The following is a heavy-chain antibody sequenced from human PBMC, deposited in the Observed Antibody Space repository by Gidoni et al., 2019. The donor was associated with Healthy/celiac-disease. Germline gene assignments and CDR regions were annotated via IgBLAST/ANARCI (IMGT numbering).Heavy chain of an antibody. CDR2: ISSSGSTI. J-gene: IGHJ4*02. CDR1: GFTFSSYE. CDR3: ARGPYDYSNYVSHPFDY. D-gene: IGHD4-4*01. V-gene: IGHV3-48*03. Sequence: EVQLVESGGGLVQPGGSLRLSCAASGFTFSSYEMNWVRQAPGKGLEWVSYISSSGSTIYYADSVKGRFTISRDNAKNSLYLQMNSLRAEDTAVYYCARGPYDYSNYVSHPFDYWGQGTLVTVSS.